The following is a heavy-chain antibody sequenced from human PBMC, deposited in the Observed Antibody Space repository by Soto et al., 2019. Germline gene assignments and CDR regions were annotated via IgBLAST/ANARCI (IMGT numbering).Heavy chain of an antibody. CDR1: GFTFSTYA. V-gene: IGHV3-23*01. CDR3: AKNGDFWSWGMDV. CDR2: IISSGDGT. Sequence: XGSLRLSCAAAGFTFSTYAMTWVRQAPGKGLEWVSIIISSGDGTYYVDSVKGRFTISRDNSRNTLSLQMNSLRAEDTAVYYCAKNGDFWSWGMDVWGQGTTVTVSS. D-gene: IGHD3-3*01. J-gene: IGHJ6*02.